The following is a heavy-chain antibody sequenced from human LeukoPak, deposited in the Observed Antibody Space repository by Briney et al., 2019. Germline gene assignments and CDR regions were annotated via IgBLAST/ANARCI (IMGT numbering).Heavy chain of an antibody. CDR3: VAAYAGGAFDI. Sequence: GGSLRVFCAASGFTFSSYGMHWVRQAPGKGLEWVAVISYDGSNKYYADSVKGRFTISRDNSKNTLYLQMNSLRAEDTAVYYAVAAYAGGAFDIWGQGTMVTVSS. D-gene: IGHD6-19*01. CDR1: GFTFSSYG. J-gene: IGHJ3*02. V-gene: IGHV3-30*03. CDR2: ISYDGSNK.